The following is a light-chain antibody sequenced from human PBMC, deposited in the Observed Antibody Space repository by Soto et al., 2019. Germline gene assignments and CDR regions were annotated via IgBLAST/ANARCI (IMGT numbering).Light chain of an antibody. Sequence: EIVLTQSPATLSLSPGERVTLSCRARQSVGSYLAWYQQKPGQTPRLLIHDASNRATGIPARFSGSGSGTDFTLTISSLEAEDFAVYYCQHRNYWPPGATFGGGTKVEIK. CDR2: DAS. V-gene: IGKV3-11*01. J-gene: IGKJ4*01. CDR1: QSVGSY. CDR3: QHRNYWPPGAT.